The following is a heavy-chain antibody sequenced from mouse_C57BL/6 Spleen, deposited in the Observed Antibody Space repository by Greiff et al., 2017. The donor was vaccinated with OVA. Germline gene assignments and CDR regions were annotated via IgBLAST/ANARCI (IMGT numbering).Heavy chain of an antibody. Sequence: EVKLMESGAELVRPGASVKLSCTASGFNIKDDYMHWVKQRPEQGLEWIGGIDPENGDTEYASKFQGKATITADKSSNTAYLQLSSLTSEDTAVYYCTTRYGSSPYWYFDVWGTGTTVTVSS. CDR2: IDPENGDT. CDR3: TTRYGSSPYWYFDV. D-gene: IGHD1-1*01. J-gene: IGHJ1*03. CDR1: GFNIKDDY. V-gene: IGHV14-4*01.